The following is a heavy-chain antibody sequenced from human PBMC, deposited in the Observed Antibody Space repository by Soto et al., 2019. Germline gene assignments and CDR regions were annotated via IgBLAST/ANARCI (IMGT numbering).Heavy chain of an antibody. CDR1: GFTFGDYA. Sequence: VQLVESGGGLVQPGRSLRLSCTASGFTFGDYAMSWFRQAPGKGLEWVGFIRSKAYGGTTEYAASVKGRFTISRDDSKSIAYLQMNSLKTEDTAVYYCTVDIVVVPASFDYWGQGTLVTVS. CDR2: IRSKAYGGTT. J-gene: IGHJ4*02. CDR3: TVDIVVVPASFDY. V-gene: IGHV3-49*03. D-gene: IGHD2-2*03.